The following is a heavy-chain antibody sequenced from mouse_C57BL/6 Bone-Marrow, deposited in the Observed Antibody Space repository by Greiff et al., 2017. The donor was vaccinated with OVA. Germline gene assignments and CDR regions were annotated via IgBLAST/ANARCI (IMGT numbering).Heavy chain of an antibody. CDR2: INSDGGST. CDR1: EYEFPSHD. CDR3: AIYSNYEGLFAY. Sequence: EVKLVESGGGLVQPGESLKISCESNEYEFPSHDMSWVRKTPEKRLELVAAINSDGGSTYYPDTMERRFIISRDNTKKTLYLQMSSLRSEDTALYYCAIYSNYEGLFAYWGQGTLVTVSA. J-gene: IGHJ3*01. V-gene: IGHV5-2*01. D-gene: IGHD2-5*01.